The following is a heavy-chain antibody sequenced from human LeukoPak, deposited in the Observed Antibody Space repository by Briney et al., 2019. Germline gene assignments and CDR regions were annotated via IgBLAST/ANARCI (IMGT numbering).Heavy chain of an antibody. CDR1: GGSISSSSYY. CDR3: ARIPMLSSSWYLLN. D-gene: IGHD6-13*01. J-gene: IGHJ4*02. CDR2: IYYSEST. V-gene: IGHV4-39*07. Sequence: SETLSLTCSVSGGSISSSSYYWGWIRQPPGKGLEWIGNIYYSESTYYNPSLKSRVTISADTSKNQFSLKLSSVTAADTAVYYCARIPMLSSSWYLLNWGQGTLVTVSS.